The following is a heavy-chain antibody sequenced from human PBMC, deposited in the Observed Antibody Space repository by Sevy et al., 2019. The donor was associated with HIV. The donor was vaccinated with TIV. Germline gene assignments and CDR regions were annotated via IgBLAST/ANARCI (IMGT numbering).Heavy chain of an antibody. J-gene: IGHJ6*03. V-gene: IGHV3-74*01. CDR1: GFTFSSYW. Sequence: GGSLRLSCAASGFTFSSYWMHWVRQAPGKGLVWVSRINSDGSSTSYADSVKGRFTISRDNAKNTLYLQMNSLRAEDTAVYYCAREGPPVEGVRYFDWLSRPRYYYYMDVWGKGTTVTVSS. CDR2: INSDGSST. CDR3: AREGPPVEGVRYFDWLSRPRYYYYMDV. D-gene: IGHD3-9*01.